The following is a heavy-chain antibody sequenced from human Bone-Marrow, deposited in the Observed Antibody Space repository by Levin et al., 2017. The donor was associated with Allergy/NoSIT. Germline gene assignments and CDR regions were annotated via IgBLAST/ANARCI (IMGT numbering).Heavy chain of an antibody. D-gene: IGHD3-3*01. CDR2: ISDIGYSV. CDR1: GFSFSSYA. J-gene: IGHJ3*02. Sequence: LSLTCAASGFSFSSYAMSWVRQAPGKGLEWVSTISDIGYSVYYADSVKGRLTISRDNSKNTLYLLMNSLRAEDTAVYYCATSTDLRAFDIWGQGTMVTVSS. CDR3: ATSTDLRAFDI. V-gene: IGHV3-23*01.